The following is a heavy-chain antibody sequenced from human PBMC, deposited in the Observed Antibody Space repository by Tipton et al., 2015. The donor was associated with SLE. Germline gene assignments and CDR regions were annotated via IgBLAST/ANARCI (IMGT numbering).Heavy chain of an antibody. CDR3: VKYIWNHSNDY. CDR1: GGSISSSSSYY. V-gene: IGHV4-34*01. D-gene: IGHD1-14*01. CDR2: INHRGST. Sequence: TLSLTCAVYGGSISSSSSYYWAWIRQPPGKGVEWIGEINHRGSTNYNPSLKSRVTISVDTSKNQFSLKLSSVTAADTAVYYCVKYIWNHSNDYWGQGTLVTVSS. J-gene: IGHJ4*02.